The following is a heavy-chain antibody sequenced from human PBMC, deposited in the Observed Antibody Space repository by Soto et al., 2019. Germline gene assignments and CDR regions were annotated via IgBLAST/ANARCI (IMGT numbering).Heavy chain of an antibody. J-gene: IGHJ2*01. CDR2: IIPIFGTV. CDR1: GGTFSNYP. V-gene: IGHV1-69*05. CDR3: ARGNHRWLQLWYFDL. D-gene: IGHD5-12*01. Sequence: QVQLVQSGAEVKKPGSSVKVSCKASGGTFSNYPISWVRQAPGQGLEWMGGIIPIFGTVNYAQKFQGRVTXPXXXSXXTAYMELSSRRSEDTAVYYCARGNHRWLQLWYFDLWGRGTLVTVSS.